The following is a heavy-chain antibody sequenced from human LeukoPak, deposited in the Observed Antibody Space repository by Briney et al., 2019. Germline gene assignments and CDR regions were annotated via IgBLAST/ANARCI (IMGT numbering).Heavy chain of an antibody. CDR1: GYTFTSYG. V-gene: IGHV1-18*01. J-gene: IGHJ4*02. CDR3: ARDPDY. Sequence: ASVKVSCKASGYTFTSYGINWVRQALGQGLEWMGWIGANNNNTNYAQKLQGRVTMTTDTSTSTAYMELRSLRSDDTAVYYCARDPDYWGQGTLVTVSS. CDR2: IGANNNNT.